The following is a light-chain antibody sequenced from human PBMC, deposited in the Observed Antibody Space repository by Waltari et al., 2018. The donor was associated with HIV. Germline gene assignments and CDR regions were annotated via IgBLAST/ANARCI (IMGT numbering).Light chain of an antibody. Sequence: QSVLTQPPSASGTPGQTVTISCSGSRSNIGSNTVNWYQHLPGTAPKLLIYSNKVRPSGVPDRFSGFKSGTSASLAISGLQSQDEADYYCTTWDDSLNVLVFGGGTEVTVL. V-gene: IGLV1-44*01. CDR1: RSNIGSNT. CDR2: SNK. CDR3: TTWDDSLNVLV. J-gene: IGLJ3*02.